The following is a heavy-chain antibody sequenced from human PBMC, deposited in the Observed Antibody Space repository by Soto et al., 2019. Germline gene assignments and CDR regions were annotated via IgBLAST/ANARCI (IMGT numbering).Heavy chain of an antibody. D-gene: IGHD6-19*01. V-gene: IGHV1-18*01. Sequence: CNAAECNIISYGGRRVIKNTGQGLEWMGWISAYNGNTNYAQKLQGRVTMTTDTSTSTAYMELRSLRSDDTAVYYCARAPVAGTNWFYPCAYGTAVPVSS. CDR1: ECNIISYG. CDR3: ARAPVAGTNWFYP. CDR2: ISAYNGNT. J-gene: IGHJ5*02.